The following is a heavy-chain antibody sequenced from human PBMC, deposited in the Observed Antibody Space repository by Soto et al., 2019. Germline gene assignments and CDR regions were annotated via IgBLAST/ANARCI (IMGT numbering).Heavy chain of an antibody. Sequence: EVQLLESGGDFKQPGGSLRLSCEGSGFNFSNYALNWVRQAPGKRLEWVSVISGNSGTTYYAASVKGRFTISRDNSKKTLYLQMNSLRADDTAVYSCAKGRAITVFGVITAVDSWGQGTLVTVSS. CDR3: AKGRAITVFGVITAVDS. CDR2: ISGNSGTT. J-gene: IGHJ4*02. V-gene: IGHV3-23*01. CDR1: GFNFSNYA. D-gene: IGHD3-3*01.